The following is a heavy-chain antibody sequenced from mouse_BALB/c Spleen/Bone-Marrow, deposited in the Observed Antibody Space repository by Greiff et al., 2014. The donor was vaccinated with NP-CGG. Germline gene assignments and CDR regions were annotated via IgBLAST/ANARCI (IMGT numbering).Heavy chain of an antibody. D-gene: IGHD1-1*01. CDR1: GFSFSDYY. V-gene: IGHV5-12*02. J-gene: IGHJ2*01. CDR2: ISDSGGSS. Sequence: EVQVVESGGALVQPGGSLKLSCATSGFSFSDYYMYLVRQTPEKRLEWVAYISDSGGSSYYPDTVKGRFTISRDNAKNTLYLQMSRLKSEDTAMYYCARLGDYSYFDYWGQGTTLTVSS. CDR3: ARLGDYSYFDY.